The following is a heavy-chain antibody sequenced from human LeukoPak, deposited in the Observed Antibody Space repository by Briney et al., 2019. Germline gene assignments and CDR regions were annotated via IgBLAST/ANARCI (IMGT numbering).Heavy chain of an antibody. Sequence: SETLSRTCTVSGGSISSYYWSWIRQPPGKGLEWIGYIYYSGSTNYNPSLKSRVTISVDTSKNQFSLKLSSVTAADTAVYYCARDDSGSFDYWGQGTLVTVSS. V-gene: IGHV4-59*01. D-gene: IGHD1-26*01. J-gene: IGHJ4*02. CDR1: GGSISSYY. CDR2: IYYSGST. CDR3: ARDDSGSFDY.